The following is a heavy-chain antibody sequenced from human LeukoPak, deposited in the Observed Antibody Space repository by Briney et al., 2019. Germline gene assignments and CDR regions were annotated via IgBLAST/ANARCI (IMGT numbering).Heavy chain of an antibody. Sequence: ASVKVSCKASGYTFTSYYMHWVRQAPGQGLEWMGIINPSGGGTSYAQKFQGRVTMTRDTSTSTVYMELSSLRSEDTAVYYCARDVAIAAAGYYFDYWGQGTLVTVSS. D-gene: IGHD6-13*01. CDR2: INPSGGGT. CDR3: ARDVAIAAAGYYFDY. J-gene: IGHJ4*02. CDR1: GYTFTSYY. V-gene: IGHV1-46*01.